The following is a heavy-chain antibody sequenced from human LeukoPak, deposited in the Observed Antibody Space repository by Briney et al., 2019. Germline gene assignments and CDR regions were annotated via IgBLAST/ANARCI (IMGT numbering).Heavy chain of an antibody. D-gene: IGHD3-10*02. CDR3: VKDRSYMFGESFASFDY. CDR2: IKQDGSEK. J-gene: IGHJ4*02. V-gene: IGHV3-7*01. CDR1: GFTFSSYW. Sequence: GGSLRLSCAASGFTFSSYWMSWVRQAPGKGLEWVANIKQDGSEKYYVDSVKGRFTISRDNSKNTLYLQMNGLRAEDTAVYYCVKDRSYMFGESFASFDYWGQGTLVTVSS.